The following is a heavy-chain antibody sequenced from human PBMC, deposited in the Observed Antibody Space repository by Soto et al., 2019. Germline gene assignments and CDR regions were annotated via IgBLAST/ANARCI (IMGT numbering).Heavy chain of an antibody. Sequence: GGSLRLSCAASGFTFSTYEMNWVRQAPGKGLEWVSYISGSGSSIYYADSVKGRFTISRDNAKNSLYLQMNGLRAEDTAVYYCVRESDYDTFDNWGQGTLVTVSS. CDR1: GFTFSTYE. CDR3: VRESDYDTFDN. V-gene: IGHV3-48*03. J-gene: IGHJ4*02. CDR2: ISGSGSSI. D-gene: IGHD3-9*01.